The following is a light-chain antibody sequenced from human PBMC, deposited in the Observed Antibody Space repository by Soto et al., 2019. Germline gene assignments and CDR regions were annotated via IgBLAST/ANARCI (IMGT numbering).Light chain of an antibody. CDR1: QSVSTNF. CDR2: GAS. V-gene: IGKV3-20*01. CDR3: QQHGDLPFT. Sequence: EIVLTQSPGTLSLSPGERATLSCRASQSVSTNFLAWYQQKPGQAPRLLMYGASTRATGIPDRFSGSGSGTDFALTISRLEPEDCAVYYCQQHGDLPFTFGPGTRLDTK. J-gene: IGKJ3*01.